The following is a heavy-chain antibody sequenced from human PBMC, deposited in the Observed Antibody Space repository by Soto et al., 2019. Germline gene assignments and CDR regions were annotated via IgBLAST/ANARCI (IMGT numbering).Heavy chain of an antibody. Sequence: SETLSLTCAVYGGPFSGYYWSWIRQPPGKGLEWIGEINHSGSTNYNPSLKSRVTISVDTSKNQFSLKLSSVTAADTAVYYCARGRFYMRTYSSGWYRDAEYFQHWGQGTLVTVSS. D-gene: IGHD6-19*01. CDR3: ARGRFYMRTYSSGWYRDAEYFQH. CDR2: INHSGST. CDR1: GGPFSGYY. V-gene: IGHV4-34*01. J-gene: IGHJ1*01.